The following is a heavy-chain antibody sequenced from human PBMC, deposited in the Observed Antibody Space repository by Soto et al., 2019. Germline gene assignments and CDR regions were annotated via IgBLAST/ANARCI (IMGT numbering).Heavy chain of an antibody. CDR1: GGSISSYY. J-gene: IGHJ5*02. V-gene: IGHV4-59*01. Sequence: SETLSLTCTVSGGSISSYYWSWIRQPPGKGLEWIGYIYYSGSTNYNPSLKSRVTISVDTSKNQFSLKLSSVTAADTAVYYCARDPAYCSSTSCRNWFDPWGQGTLVTVSS. CDR3: ARDPAYCSSTSCRNWFDP. CDR2: IYYSGST. D-gene: IGHD2-2*01.